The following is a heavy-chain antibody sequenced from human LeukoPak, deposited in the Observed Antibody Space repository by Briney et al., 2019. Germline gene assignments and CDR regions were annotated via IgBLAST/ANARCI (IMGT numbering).Heavy chain of an antibody. J-gene: IGHJ6*03. V-gene: IGHV1-2*02. CDR1: GYTLTGYY. CDR3: ATSAGDYRAGHYYYMGV. D-gene: IGHD4-11*01. Sequence: ASVKVSCKASGYTLTGYYFHWVRQAPGHGLEWMGWINPNTAGTNYAQKFLGGVTLTWDTSISTAYMELNRLTSDDTAVYYCATSAGDYRAGHYYYMGVWGKGTSVTVSS. CDR2: INPNTAGT.